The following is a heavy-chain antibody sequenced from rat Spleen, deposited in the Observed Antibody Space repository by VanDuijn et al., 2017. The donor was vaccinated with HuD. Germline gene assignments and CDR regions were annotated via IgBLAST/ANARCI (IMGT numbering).Heavy chain of an antibody. CDR3: TRDTYDFDY. Sequence: EVQLVESGGGLVQPGRSMKLSCAASGFTFSNYDMAWVRQAPTKGLEWIASISYDGTSTYYRDSVKGRFTISRDNAKSTLYLQMDSLQTDDTGTYFCTRDTYDFDYWGQGVMVTVSS. CDR1: GFTFSNYD. D-gene: IGHD2-1*01. V-gene: IGHV5-20*01. J-gene: IGHJ2*01. CDR2: ISYDGTST.